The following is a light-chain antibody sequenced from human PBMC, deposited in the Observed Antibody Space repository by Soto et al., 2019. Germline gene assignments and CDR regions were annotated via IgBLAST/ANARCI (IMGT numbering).Light chain of an antibody. CDR2: DAS. V-gene: IGKV1-5*01. Sequence: DIQMTQSPSTLSASVGDRVTITCRASQNINIWLAWYQQKPGKAPKLLIFDASSLESGVPSRFSGSGSGTEFTLTISSLQSDDFATYYCRQYNSYSWTFGQGTKVEIK. CDR1: QNINIW. J-gene: IGKJ1*01. CDR3: RQYNSYSWT.